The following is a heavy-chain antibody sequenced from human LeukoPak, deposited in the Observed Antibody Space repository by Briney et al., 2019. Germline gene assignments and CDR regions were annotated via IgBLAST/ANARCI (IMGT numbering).Heavy chain of an antibody. CDR2: ISSSSSCI. CDR1: GFTFSSYS. Sequence: PGWSLRLSCAASGFTFSSYSMNWVRQAPGKGLEWVSSISSSSSCIYYADSVKGRFTISRDNAKNSLYLQMNSLRAEDTAVYYCARGLPPVGSGSGMRPYGMDVWGKGTTVTVSS. V-gene: IGHV3-21*01. J-gene: IGHJ6*04. CDR3: ARGLPPVGSGSGMRPYGMDV. D-gene: IGHD3-10*01.